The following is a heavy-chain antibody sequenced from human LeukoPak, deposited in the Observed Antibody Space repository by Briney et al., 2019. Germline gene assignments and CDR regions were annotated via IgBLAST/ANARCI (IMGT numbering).Heavy chain of an antibody. J-gene: IGHJ5*02. CDR2: IGAYNGNT. V-gene: IGHV1-18*04. CDR1: GYTFTSYG. Sequence: ASVKVSCKASGYTFTSYGISWVRQAPGQGLEWMGWIGAYNGNTNYAQKLQGRVTMTTDTSTSTAYMELRSLRSDDTAVYYCARDQVTMVREVNWFDPWGQGTLVTVSS. D-gene: IGHD3-10*01. CDR3: ARDQVTMVREVNWFDP.